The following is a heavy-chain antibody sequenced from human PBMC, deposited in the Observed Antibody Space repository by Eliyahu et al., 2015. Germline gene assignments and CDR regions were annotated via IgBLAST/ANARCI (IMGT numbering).Heavy chain of an antibody. CDR3: ARSFGGNSTPLDY. V-gene: IGHV1-2*06. J-gene: IGHJ4*02. CDR1: GYTFTGNY. CDR2: INPNSGGT. D-gene: IGHD4-23*01. Sequence: QVQLVQSGAEVKKPGVSVKVSCKASGYTFTGNYIHWVRQAPGQGLEWMGRINPNSGGTDYAEKFQGRVTMTRDTSIRTAYMELSRLQSDDTAVYFCARSFGGNSTPLDYWGQGTLVTVSS.